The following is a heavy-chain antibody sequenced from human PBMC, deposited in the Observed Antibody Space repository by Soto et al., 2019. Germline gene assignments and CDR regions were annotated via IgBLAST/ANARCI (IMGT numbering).Heavy chain of an antibody. V-gene: IGHV2-5*02. J-gene: IGHJ4*02. CDR1: GFALSTSGVG. D-gene: IGHD3-10*01. CDR2: IYWDDDK. Sequence: QITLKESGPTLVKPTQTLTLTCTFSGFALSTSGVGVGWIRQPPGKALEWLALIYWDDDKRYSPSLQSRLTVTKDTSKYQMVLTMTNMDPVDTSTYYCAHRRSYGSGSYFDNWGQGTLVTVSS. CDR3: AHRRSYGSGSYFDN.